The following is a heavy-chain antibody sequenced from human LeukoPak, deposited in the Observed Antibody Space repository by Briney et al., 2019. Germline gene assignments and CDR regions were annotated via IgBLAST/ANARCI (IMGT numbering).Heavy chain of an antibody. CDR2: IFYSGNT. CDR1: GGSISSYY. D-gene: IGHD6-13*01. J-gene: IGHJ4*02. Sequence: SETLSLTCTVSGGSISSYYWSWIRQPPGKGLEWIGYIFYSGNTNYNPSLKSRVTISVDTFKNLLSLRLSSVTAADTAVYYCARHISAASRFDYWGQGSLVTVSS. CDR3: ARHISAASRFDY. V-gene: IGHV4-59*08.